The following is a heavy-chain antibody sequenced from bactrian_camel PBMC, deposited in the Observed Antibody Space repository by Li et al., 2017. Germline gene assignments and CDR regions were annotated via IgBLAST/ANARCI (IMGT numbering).Heavy chain of an antibody. CDR3: TVRPNSAEDNY. CDR2: ISSDGWT. Sequence: DVQLVESGGGLVQPGGSLRLSCVASGFTLSKYTMRWVRQAAGKGPEWVSSISSDGWTYYSDSAKGRFAISRDNAKGTVDLQLNSLRTEDTAMYYCTVRPNSAEDNYWGQGTQVTVS. J-gene: IGHJ4*01. CDR1: GFTLSKYT. V-gene: IGHV3S31*01.